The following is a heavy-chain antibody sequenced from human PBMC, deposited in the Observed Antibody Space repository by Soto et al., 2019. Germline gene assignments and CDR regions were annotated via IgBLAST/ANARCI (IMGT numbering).Heavy chain of an antibody. CDR2: IKQDGSEK. Sequence: GGSLRLSCAASGFTFSSYWMSWVRQAPGKGLEWVANIKQDGSEKYYVDSVKGRFTISRDNAKNSLYLQMNSLRAEDTAVYYCARWNVQHDSYGYFWGQGAQVTVSS. CDR3: ARWNVQHDSYGYF. CDR1: GFTFSSYW. D-gene: IGHD5-18*01. V-gene: IGHV3-7*03. J-gene: IGHJ4*02.